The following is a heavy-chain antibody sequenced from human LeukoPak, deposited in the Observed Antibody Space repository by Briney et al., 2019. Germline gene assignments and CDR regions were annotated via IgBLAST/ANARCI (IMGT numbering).Heavy chain of an antibody. V-gene: IGHV3-21*01. CDR3: ARGSSAGFMDFDY. Sequence: GESLRLSCSASGFTFSNYGMSWVRQAPGKGLEWVSGIHGSSGSTYYADSVKGRFTISRDNAKNSLYLQMNSLRAEDTAVYYCARGSSAGFMDFDYWGQGTLVTVSS. CDR1: GFTFSNYG. D-gene: IGHD6-25*01. CDR2: IHGSSGST. J-gene: IGHJ4*02.